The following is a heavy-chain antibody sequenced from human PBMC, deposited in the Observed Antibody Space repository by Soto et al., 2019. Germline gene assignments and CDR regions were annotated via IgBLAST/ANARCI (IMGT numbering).Heavy chain of an antibody. CDR1: GYTFTSYC. J-gene: IGHJ4*02. CDR2: ISAYNGNT. D-gene: IGHD6-19*01. CDR3: ARFHPISVAVPLDY. Sequence: ASVKVSFKASGYTFTSYCISWVRQAPGQGLELMGWISAYNGNTNYAQKLQGRVTMTTDTSTSTAYMELRSLRSGDTAVDYCARFHPISVAVPLDYWGQGTRVTVSS. V-gene: IGHV1-18*04.